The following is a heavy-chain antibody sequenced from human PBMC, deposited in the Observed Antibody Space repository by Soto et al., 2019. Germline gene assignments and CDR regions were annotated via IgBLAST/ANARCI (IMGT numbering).Heavy chain of an antibody. V-gene: IGHV3-33*01. CDR3: ARELQYSSRGMDV. D-gene: IGHD5-18*01. CDR1: GFTFSSYG. J-gene: IGHJ6*02. CDR2: IWYDGSNK. Sequence: QVQLVESGGGVVQPGRSLRLSCAASGFTFSSYGMHWVRQAPGKGLEWVAVIWYDGSNKYYADSVKGRFTISRDNSKNTLYLQMNGLRAEETAVYYCARELQYSSRGMDVWGQGTTVTVSS.